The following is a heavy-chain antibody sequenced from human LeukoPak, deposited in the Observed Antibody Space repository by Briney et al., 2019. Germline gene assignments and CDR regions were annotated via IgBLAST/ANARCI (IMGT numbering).Heavy chain of an antibody. J-gene: IGHJ4*02. Sequence: SETLSLTCAVYGGSFSGYYWSWIRQPPGKGLEWIGEINHSGSTNYNPSLKSRVTISVDTSKNQFSLKLSSVTAADTAVYYCASTGCSGGSCNDYWGQGTLVTVSS. V-gene: IGHV4-34*01. CDR1: GGSFSGYY. CDR3: ASTGCSGGSCNDY. D-gene: IGHD2-15*01. CDR2: INHSGST.